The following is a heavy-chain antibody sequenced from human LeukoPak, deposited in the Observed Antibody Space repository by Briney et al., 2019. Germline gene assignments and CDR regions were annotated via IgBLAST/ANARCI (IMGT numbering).Heavy chain of an antibody. V-gene: IGHV4-59*01. CDR1: GGSISSYY. J-gene: IGHJ4*02. Sequence: PSETLSLTCTVSGGSISSYYWSWLRQPPGKGLEWIGYIYYSGSTNYNPSLKSRVTISVDTSKNQFSLKLSSVTAADTAVYYCAKGSQAYDILTGYYNSGADFDYWGQGTLVTVSS. D-gene: IGHD3-9*01. CDR2: IYYSGST. CDR3: AKGSQAYDILTGYYNSGADFDY.